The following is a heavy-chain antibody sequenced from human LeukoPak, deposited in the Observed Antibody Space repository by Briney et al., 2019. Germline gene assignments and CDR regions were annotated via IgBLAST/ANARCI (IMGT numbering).Heavy chain of an antibody. Sequence: KPSQTLSLTCTVSGGSISSGGYYWSWSRQHPGKGLEWIGYIYYSGNTYYNPSLKSRVTISVDTSKNQFSLKLSSVTAADTAVYYCARTIRFLEWSDWFDPWGQGTLVTVSS. V-gene: IGHV4-31*03. CDR3: ARTIRFLEWSDWFDP. J-gene: IGHJ5*02. D-gene: IGHD3-3*01. CDR2: IYYSGNT. CDR1: GGSISSGGYY.